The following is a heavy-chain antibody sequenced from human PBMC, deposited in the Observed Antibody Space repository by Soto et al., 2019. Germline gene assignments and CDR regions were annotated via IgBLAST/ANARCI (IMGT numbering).Heavy chain of an antibody. CDR2: IYYSGST. Sequence: SETLSLTCTVSGGSISSGGYYWSWIRQHPGKGLEWIGYIYYSGSTYYNPSLKSRVTISVDTSKNQFSLKLSSVTAADTAVYYCARSGTGVYDSSGYFDYWGQGTLVTVSS. V-gene: IGHV4-31*03. J-gene: IGHJ4*02. D-gene: IGHD3-22*01. CDR3: ARSGTGVYDSSGYFDY. CDR1: GGSISSGGYY.